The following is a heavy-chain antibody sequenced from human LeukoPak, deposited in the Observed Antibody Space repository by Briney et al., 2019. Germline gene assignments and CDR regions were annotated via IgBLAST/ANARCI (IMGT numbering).Heavy chain of an antibody. Sequence: SETLSLTCTVSGGSISSYYWSLIRQPARKGLEWIGRIYTSGSTNYNPSLKSRVTMSVDTSKNQFSLKLSSVTAADTAVYYCARGYSSSWYFDYWGQGTLVTVSS. CDR2: IYTSGST. D-gene: IGHD6-13*01. CDR3: ARGYSSSWYFDY. J-gene: IGHJ4*02. V-gene: IGHV4-4*07. CDR1: GGSISSYY.